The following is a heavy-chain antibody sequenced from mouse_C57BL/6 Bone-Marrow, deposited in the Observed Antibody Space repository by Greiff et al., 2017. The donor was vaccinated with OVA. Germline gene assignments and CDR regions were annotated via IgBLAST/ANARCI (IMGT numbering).Heavy chain of an antibody. CDR3: TRCGNYAMAY. CDR1: GYTFTDYE. D-gene: IGHD6-1*01. J-gene: IGHJ4*01. Sequence: QVQLQQSGAELVRPGASVTLSCKASGYTFTDYEMHWVKQTPVHGLEWIGAIDPETGGTAYNQKFKGKAILTADKSSSTAYMGLSCMTSEDSAVYCCTRCGNYAMAYWGQGTSVTVSS. CDR2: IDPETGGT. V-gene: IGHV1-15*01.